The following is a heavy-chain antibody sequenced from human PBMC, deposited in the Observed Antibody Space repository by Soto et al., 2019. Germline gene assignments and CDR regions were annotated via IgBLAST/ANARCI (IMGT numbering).Heavy chain of an antibody. CDR2: IYYSGST. J-gene: IGHJ4*02. Sequence: QVQLQESGPGLVKPSETLSLTCTVSGGSISSYYWSWIRQPPGKGLEWIGYIYYSGSTNYNPSLTSRVTTSVDTSNNQFSLTLSSVTAADTAVYYCARYGSGSYFRYWGQGTLVTVSS. D-gene: IGHD3-10*01. CDR3: ARYGSGSYFRY. V-gene: IGHV4-59*01. CDR1: GGSISSYY.